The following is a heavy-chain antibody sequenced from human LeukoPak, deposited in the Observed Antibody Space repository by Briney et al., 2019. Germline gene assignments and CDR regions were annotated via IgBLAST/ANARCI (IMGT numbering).Heavy chain of an antibody. J-gene: IGHJ4*02. Sequence: GGSLRLSCAASGFTFDDYGMSWVRQAPGKGLEWVSGINWNGGSTGYADSVKGRFTSSRDNAKNSLYLQMNSLRAEDTALYYCARGITMVRGVIITWEFDYWGQGTLVTVSS. V-gene: IGHV3-20*04. D-gene: IGHD3-10*01. CDR3: ARGITMVRGVIITWEFDY. CDR1: GFTFDDYG. CDR2: INWNGGST.